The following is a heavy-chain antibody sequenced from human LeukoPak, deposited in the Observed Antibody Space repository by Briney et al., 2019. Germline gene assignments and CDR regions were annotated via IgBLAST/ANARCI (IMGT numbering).Heavy chain of an antibody. CDR3: AKGYFSDSSGYFDS. CDR1: GFTFDDYA. CDR2: ISWNSGSI. V-gene: IGHV3-9*01. Sequence: PGGSLRLSCAASGFTFDDYAVHWVRQAPGKGLEWVSGISWNSGSIGYADSVKGRFTISRDNAKNSLYLQMNSLRAEDTALYFCAKGYFSDSSGYFDSWGQGTLVTVSS. D-gene: IGHD3-22*01. J-gene: IGHJ4*02.